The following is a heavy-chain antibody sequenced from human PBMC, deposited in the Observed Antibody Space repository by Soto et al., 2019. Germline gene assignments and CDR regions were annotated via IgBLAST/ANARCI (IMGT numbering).Heavy chain of an antibody. CDR3: AKGGVYYYYMYV. J-gene: IGHJ6*03. Sequence: EVQLLESGGGLVQPGGSLRLSCAASGFTFSTYAMSWVRQAPGKGLEWVSAISGSGGSTYYADSVKGRFTISRDKSKHTLYLQMNSLRAEDTAVYYCAKGGVYYYYMYVWGKGTTFTVSS. V-gene: IGHV3-23*01. CDR2: ISGSGGST. D-gene: IGHD3-10*01. CDR1: GFTFSTYA.